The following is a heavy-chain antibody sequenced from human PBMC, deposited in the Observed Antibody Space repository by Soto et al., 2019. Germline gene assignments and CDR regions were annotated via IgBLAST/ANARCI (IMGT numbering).Heavy chain of an antibody. Sequence: GASVKVSCKVSGYTLTELSMHWVRQAPGKGLEWMGGSDPEDGETIYAQKFQGRVTMTEDTSTDTAYMELSSLRSEDTAVYYCATDTIVGATRHDAFDIWGQGTMVTVSS. D-gene: IGHD1-26*01. J-gene: IGHJ3*02. V-gene: IGHV1-24*01. CDR3: ATDTIVGATRHDAFDI. CDR1: GYTLTELS. CDR2: SDPEDGET.